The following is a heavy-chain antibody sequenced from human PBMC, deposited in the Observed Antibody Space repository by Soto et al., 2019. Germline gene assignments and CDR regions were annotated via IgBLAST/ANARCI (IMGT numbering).Heavy chain of an antibody. J-gene: IGHJ5*02. CDR3: ARDANWFDT. Sequence: XETLSLTCSVSGCSISSYYWSWIRQPAGKGLEWIGRIYTSGSTNYNASLKSRVTMSVDTSKNQFSLKLTSVTAADTAVYFCARDANWFDTWGPGTLVTVS. CDR1: GCSISSYY. V-gene: IGHV4-4*07. CDR2: IYTSGST.